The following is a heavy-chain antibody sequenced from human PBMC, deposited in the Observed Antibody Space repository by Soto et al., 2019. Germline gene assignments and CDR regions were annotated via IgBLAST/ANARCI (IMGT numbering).Heavy chain of an antibody. Sequence: QVQLVQSGTEVKNPGASVKVSCKASGLTFTNYAMHWVRQAPGQRLEWMGWINAGDGNTKYSQTFQGRVTITRDTSTSTAYMELSSLRSEDTAVYYCARVYSGYDWNWFDPWGQGTLVTVSS. CDR1: GLTFTNYA. V-gene: IGHV1-3*01. D-gene: IGHD5-12*01. J-gene: IGHJ5*02. CDR2: INAGDGNT. CDR3: ARVYSGYDWNWFDP.